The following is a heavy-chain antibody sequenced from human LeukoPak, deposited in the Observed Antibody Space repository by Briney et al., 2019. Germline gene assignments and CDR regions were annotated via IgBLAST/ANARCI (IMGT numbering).Heavy chain of an antibody. CDR1: GDSMKSYY. D-gene: IGHD2-15*01. Sequence: SETLSLTCTVSGDSMKSYYWTWIRQPPGKGLEWIGYIYYTGSTNYNPSLKSRVTISVDTSKNQFSLKLSSVAAADTAVYYCAKEREYCSSGSCHYDLDVWGQGTTVTVSS. CDR3: AKEREYCSSGSCHYDLDV. V-gene: IGHV4-59*01. J-gene: IGHJ6*02. CDR2: IYYTGST.